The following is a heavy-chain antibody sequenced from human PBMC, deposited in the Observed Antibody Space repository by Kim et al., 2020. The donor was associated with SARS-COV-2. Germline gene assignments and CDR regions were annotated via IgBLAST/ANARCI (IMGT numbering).Heavy chain of an antibody. Sequence: ASVKVSCKASGYTFTSYDINWVRQATGQGLEWMGWMNPNSGNTGYAQKFQGRVTMTRNTSISTAYMELSSLRSEDTAVYYCASYQKPPYYDFWSGQYYYYGMDVWGQGTTVTVSS. J-gene: IGHJ6*02. CDR2: MNPNSGNT. CDR3: ASYQKPPYYDFWSGQYYYYGMDV. V-gene: IGHV1-8*01. D-gene: IGHD3-3*01. CDR1: GYTFTSYD.